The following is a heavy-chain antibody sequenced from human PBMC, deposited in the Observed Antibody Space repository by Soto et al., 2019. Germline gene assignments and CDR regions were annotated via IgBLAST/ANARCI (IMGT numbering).Heavy chain of an antibody. J-gene: IGHJ3*02. V-gene: IGHV3-23*01. D-gene: IGHD1-26*01. CDR1: GFTFDDYA. CDR3: AKQRWELPEANAFDI. CDR2: INSNGRTI. Sequence: GGSLRLSCAASGFTFDDYAMHWVRQAPGEGLVWVSRINSNGRTISYADSVKGRFTISRDNSKNTLYLQMNSLRAEDTAVYYCAKQRWELPEANAFDIWGQGTMVTVSS.